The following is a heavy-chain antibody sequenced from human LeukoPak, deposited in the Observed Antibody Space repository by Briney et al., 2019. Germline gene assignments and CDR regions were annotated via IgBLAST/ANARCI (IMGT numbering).Heavy chain of an antibody. CDR1: GDSFGSYS. CDR2: IIPIFGTT. V-gene: IGHV1-69*05. J-gene: IGHJ3*01. Sequence: ASVKVSCKSSGDSFGSYSFSWVRQAPGQGLEWMGVIIPIFGTTKYAQKFQGRATISTDESTSTAYMELSSLRSEDTAIYYCAIDLYCTLGVCFSPGAFDLRGQGTMVTVSS. D-gene: IGHD2-8*01. CDR3: AIDLYCTLGVCFSPGAFDL.